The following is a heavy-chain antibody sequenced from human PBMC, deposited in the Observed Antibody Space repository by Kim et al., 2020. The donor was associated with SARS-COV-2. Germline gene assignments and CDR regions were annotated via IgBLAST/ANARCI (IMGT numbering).Heavy chain of an antibody. CDR1: GFTFSSYG. J-gene: IGHJ6*02. CDR3: ARGGRYYGSGRSYYYYGMDV. Sequence: GGSLRLSCAASGFTFSSYGMHWVRQAPGKGLEWVAVIWYDGSNKYYADSVKGRFTISRDNSKNTLYLQMNSLRAEDTAVYYCARGGRYYGSGRSYYYYGMDVWGQGTTVTVSS. V-gene: IGHV3-33*01. CDR2: IWYDGSNK. D-gene: IGHD3-10*01.